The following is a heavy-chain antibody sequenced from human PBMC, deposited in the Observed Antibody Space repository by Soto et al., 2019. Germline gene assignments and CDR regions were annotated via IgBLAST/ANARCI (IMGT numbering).Heavy chain of an antibody. J-gene: IGHJ4*02. V-gene: IGHV1-69*02. D-gene: IGHD6-13*01. CDR3: ARANGSSSSYNFDY. Sequence: QVQLVQSGAEVKKPGSSVKVSCKASGGTFSSYTISWVRQAPGQGLEWLGRIIPILGIANYAQKFQGRVTITADKSTSTAYMALSSLRSEDTAVYYCARANGSSSSYNFDYWGQGTLVTVSS. CDR2: IIPILGIA. CDR1: GGTFSSYT.